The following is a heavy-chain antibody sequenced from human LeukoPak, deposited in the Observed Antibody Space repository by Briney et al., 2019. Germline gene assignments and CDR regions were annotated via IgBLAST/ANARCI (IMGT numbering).Heavy chain of an antibody. V-gene: IGHV1-8*03. CDR2: MNPNSGNT. Sequence: VASVKVSCKASGYTFINYDINWVRQVTGQGLEWMGWMNPNSGNTGFAQKFQGRISITRDTSINTAYMELSSLRSEDTAVYYCARDALSAFDIWGQGTMVTVPS. CDR1: GYTFINYD. J-gene: IGHJ3*02. CDR3: ARDALSAFDI.